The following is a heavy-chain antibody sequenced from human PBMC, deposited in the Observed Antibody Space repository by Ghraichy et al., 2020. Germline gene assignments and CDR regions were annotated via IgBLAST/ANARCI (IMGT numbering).Heavy chain of an antibody. V-gene: IGHV3-21*01. Sequence: NGGGEAAGKGLEGVSGISSRSRYLYDAESVKGRFTISRDNAKNSLYLQMNSLRAEDTAIYYCAREVSSSLGDHWGQGTLVTVSS. CDR2: ISSRSRYL. D-gene: IGHD6-13*01. J-gene: IGHJ4*02. CDR3: AREVSSSLGDH.